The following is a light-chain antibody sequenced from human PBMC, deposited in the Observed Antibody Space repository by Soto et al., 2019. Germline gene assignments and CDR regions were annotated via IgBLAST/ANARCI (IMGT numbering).Light chain of an antibody. CDR2: GAS. CDR3: QQSYGTPRS. J-gene: IGKJ4*01. Sequence: DIQMTPSPSSLSASEGDRVTLTCRASQSISRYLNWYQQKPGRAPKLLMYGASNLQNGVPSRFSGSGSGTDFTLTISNLQPEDFATYYCQQSYGTPRSFGGGTKVEIK. CDR1: QSISRY. V-gene: IGKV1-39*01.